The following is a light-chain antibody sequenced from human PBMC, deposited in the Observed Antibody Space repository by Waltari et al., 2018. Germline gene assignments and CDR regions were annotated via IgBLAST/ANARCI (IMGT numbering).Light chain of an antibody. CDR3: TSDGGSSNFYV. V-gene: IGLV2-8*01. CDR2: EVT. J-gene: IGLJ1*01. Sequence: QSALTQPPSASGSPGQSVTISCTGTSSDVGAYNSVSWYRQHPGKAPKLMIYEVTNRPSGVPARSPGAKSGTTASLTVSGLQTEDEADYYCTSDGGSSNFYVFGTGTKVTVL. CDR1: SSDVGAYNS.